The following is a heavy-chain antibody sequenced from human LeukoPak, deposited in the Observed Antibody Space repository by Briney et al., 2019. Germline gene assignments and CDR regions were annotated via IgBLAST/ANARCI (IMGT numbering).Heavy chain of an antibody. V-gene: IGHV3-30*14. D-gene: IGHD6-6*01. CDR2: ISYDGSNK. CDR3: ARDPIAALDYFDY. Sequence: GGSLRLSCAASGFTFSSYAMHWVRQAPGKGLEWVAVISYDGSNKYYADSVKGRFTISRDNSKNTLYLQMNSLRAEDTAVYYCARDPIAALDYFDYWGQGTLVTVSS. CDR1: GFTFSSYA. J-gene: IGHJ4*02.